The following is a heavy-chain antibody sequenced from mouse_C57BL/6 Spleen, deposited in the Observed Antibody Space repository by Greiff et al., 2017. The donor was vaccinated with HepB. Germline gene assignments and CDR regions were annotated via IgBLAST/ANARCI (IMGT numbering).Heavy chain of an antibody. Sequence: QVQLQQPGAELVKPGASVKVSCKASGYTFTSYWMHWVKQRPGQGLEWIGRIHPSDSDTNYNQKFKGKATLTVDKSSSTAYMKLSSLTSEDSAVYYCAIPHSNYDFYWYFDVWGTGTTVTVSS. D-gene: IGHD2-5*01. CDR2: IHPSDSDT. J-gene: IGHJ1*03. CDR1: GYTFTSYW. V-gene: IGHV1-74*01. CDR3: AIPHSNYDFYWYFDV.